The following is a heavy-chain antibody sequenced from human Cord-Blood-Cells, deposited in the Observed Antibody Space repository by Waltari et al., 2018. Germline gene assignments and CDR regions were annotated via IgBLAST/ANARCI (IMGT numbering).Heavy chain of an antibody. V-gene: IGHV3-33*01. J-gene: IGHJ4*02. CDR2: IWYDGSNK. D-gene: IGHD2-2*01. CDR1: GFTFSSYG. CDR3: ARGGYCSSTSCYEGGFDY. Sequence: QVQLVESGGGVVQPGRSLRLSCAASGFTFSSYGMHWVRQAPGKGLGWVAVIWYDGSNKYYADSVKGRFTISRDNSKNTLYLQMNSLRAEDTAVYYCARGGYCSSTSCYEGGFDYWGQGTLVTVSS.